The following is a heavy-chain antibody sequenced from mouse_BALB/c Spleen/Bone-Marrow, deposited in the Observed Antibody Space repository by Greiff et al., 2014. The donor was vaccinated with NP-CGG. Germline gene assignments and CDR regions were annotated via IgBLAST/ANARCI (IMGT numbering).Heavy chain of an antibody. CDR1: GFSLTSYG. CDR2: IWAGGST. D-gene: IGHD2-10*01. J-gene: IGHJ3*01. CDR3: AREGLLLYRGFAY. V-gene: IGHV2-9*02. Sequence: VKLVESGPGLVAPSQSLSITCTVSGFSLTSYGVHWVRQPPGKGQEWLGVIWAGGSTNYNSALMSRLSISKDNSKSQVFLKMNSLQTDDTAMYYCAREGLLLYRGFAYWGQGTLVTVSA.